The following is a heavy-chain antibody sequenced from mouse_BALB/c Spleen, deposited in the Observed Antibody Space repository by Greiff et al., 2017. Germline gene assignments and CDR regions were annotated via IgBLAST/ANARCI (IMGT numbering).Heavy chain of an antibody. V-gene: IGHV1-7*01. Sequence: QVQLQQSGAELAKPGASVKMSCKASGYTFTSYWMHWVKQRPGQGLEWIGYINPSTGYTEYNQKFKDKATLTADKSSSTAYMQLSSLTSDDSAVYYCARRGFITTATYYFDYWGQGTTLTVSS. CDR3: ARRGFITTATYYFDY. J-gene: IGHJ2*01. CDR1: GYTFTSYW. CDR2: INPSTGYT. D-gene: IGHD1-2*01.